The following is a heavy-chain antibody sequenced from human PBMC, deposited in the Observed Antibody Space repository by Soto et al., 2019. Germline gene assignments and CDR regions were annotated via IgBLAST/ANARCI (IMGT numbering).Heavy chain of an antibody. D-gene: IGHD2-8*01. J-gene: IGHJ3*02. CDR2: IYYSGST. CDR3: ARDGNGYAFDI. Sequence: SETLSLTCTVSGGSISSGDYYWSWIRQPPGKGLEWIGYIYYSGSTYYNPSLKSRVTISVDTSKNQFSLKLSSVTAADTAVYYCARDGNGYAFDIWGRGTMVTVSS. V-gene: IGHV4-30-4*01. CDR1: GGSISSGDYY.